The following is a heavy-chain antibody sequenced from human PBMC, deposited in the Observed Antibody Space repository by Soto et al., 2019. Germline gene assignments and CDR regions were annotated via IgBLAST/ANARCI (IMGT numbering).Heavy chain of an antibody. CDR3: AKDSKDY. J-gene: IGHJ4*02. V-gene: IGHV3-23*01. Sequence: GGSLRLSCAASGFTFDDYAMHWVRRVPGKGLEWVSSISSSSSYIYYADSVKGRFTISRDNSKNTLYLQMNSLRAEDTAVYYCAKDSKDYWGQGTLVTVSS. CDR2: ISSSSSYI. CDR1: GFTFDDYA.